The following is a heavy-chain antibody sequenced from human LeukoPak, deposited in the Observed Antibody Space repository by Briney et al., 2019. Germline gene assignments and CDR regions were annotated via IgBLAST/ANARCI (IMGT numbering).Heavy chain of an antibody. J-gene: IGHJ4*02. CDR3: ARRASSGWYPAGYFDY. Sequence: PSETLSLTCTVSGGSISNYYWSWIRQPAGKGLEWIGRFYTSGSTNYNPSLKSRVTMSVGTSKNQISLKLSSVTAADTAVYYCARRASSGWYPAGYFDYWGQGTLVTVSS. CDR2: FYTSGST. V-gene: IGHV4-4*07. D-gene: IGHD6-19*01. CDR1: GGSISNYY.